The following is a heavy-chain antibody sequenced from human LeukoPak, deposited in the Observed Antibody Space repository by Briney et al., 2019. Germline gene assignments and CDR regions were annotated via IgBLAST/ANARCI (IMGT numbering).Heavy chain of an antibody. Sequence: KSSETLSLTCTVSGGSISSHYWSWIRQLPGKGLECIGYIFYTGGPNYNPSLKSRVSISVDTSKNQFSLNLTSVTAADTAVYYCARKVGGWFDPWGQGTLVTVSS. CDR2: IFYTGGP. J-gene: IGHJ5*02. D-gene: IGHD3-10*01. CDR1: GGSISSHY. CDR3: ARKVGGWFDP. V-gene: IGHV4-59*11.